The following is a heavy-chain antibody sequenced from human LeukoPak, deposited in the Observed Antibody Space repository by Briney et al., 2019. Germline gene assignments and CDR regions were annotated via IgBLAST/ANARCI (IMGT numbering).Heavy chain of an antibody. CDR1: GFTFSSYW. CDR2: IKQDGSER. D-gene: IGHD3-10*02. Sequence: GGSLRLSCAASGFTFSSYWMSWVRQAPGKGLEWVATIKQDGSERYYVDSVKGRFTISRDNAKNSLYLQMNSLRAEDTAVYYCAELGITMIGGVWGKGTTVTIPS. CDR3: AELGITMIGGV. V-gene: IGHV3-7*01. J-gene: IGHJ6*04.